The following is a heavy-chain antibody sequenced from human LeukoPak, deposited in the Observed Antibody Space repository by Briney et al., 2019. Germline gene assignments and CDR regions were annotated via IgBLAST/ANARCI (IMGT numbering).Heavy chain of an antibody. CDR2: ISYDGSKK. J-gene: IGHJ6*04. V-gene: IGHV3-30*18. D-gene: IGHD3-3*01. CDR1: GFTFSNYG. CDR3: AKDLRPYDFWSGCLDV. Sequence: PGGSLRLSCVASGFTFSNYGLHWVRQSPGKGLEWVAVISYDGSKKNYADSVTGRFTISRDNSKNTLYLQMTSLRGEDTAVYYCAKDLRPYDFWSGCLDVWGKGTTVTVSS.